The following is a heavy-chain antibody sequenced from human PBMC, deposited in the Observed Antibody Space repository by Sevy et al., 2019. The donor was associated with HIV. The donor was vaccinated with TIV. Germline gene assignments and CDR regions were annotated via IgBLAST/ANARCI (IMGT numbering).Heavy chain of an antibody. V-gene: IGHV3-15*01. CDR1: GFTFSSAW. J-gene: IGHJ6*02. CDR3: ITDPAYRGYDEEVINYYFYGMDV. CDR2: IKSEFDGWAI. D-gene: IGHD5-12*01. Sequence: GGSLRLSCTASGFTFSSAWMSWVRQAPGKGLEWVGRIKSEFDGWAIDYAAPVKGRFSISREDSKNTVYLQMNSLKTEDTAVYYCITDPAYRGYDEEVINYYFYGMDVWGQGTTVTVSS.